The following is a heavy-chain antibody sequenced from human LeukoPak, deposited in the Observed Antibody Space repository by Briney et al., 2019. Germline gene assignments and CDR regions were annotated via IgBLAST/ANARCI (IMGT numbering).Heavy chain of an antibody. CDR1: GFTFSSYA. J-gene: IGHJ4*02. CDR2: ISYDGSNK. CDR3: AKDQVRGAGY. D-gene: IGHD3-10*01. Sequence: GGSLRLSCAASGFTFSSYAMSWVRQAPGKGLEWVAVISYDGSNKYYADSVKGRFTISRDNSKNTLYLQMNSLRAEDTAVYYCAKDQVRGAGYWGQGTLVTVSS. V-gene: IGHV3-30*18.